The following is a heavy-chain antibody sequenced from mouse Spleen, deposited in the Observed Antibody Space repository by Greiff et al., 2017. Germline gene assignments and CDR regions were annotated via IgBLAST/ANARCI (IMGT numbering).Heavy chain of an antibody. CDR3: ARHLTGYFDY. V-gene: IGHV7-3*01. CDR1: GFTFTDYY. J-gene: IGHJ2*01. CDR2: IRNKANGYTT. D-gene: IGHD4-1*01. Sequence: VQLKESGGGLVQPGGSLSLSCAASGFTFTDYYMSWVRQPPGKALEWLGFIRNKANGYTTEYSASVKGRFTISRDNSQSILYLQMNALRAEDSATYYCARHLTGYFDYWGQGTTLTVSS.